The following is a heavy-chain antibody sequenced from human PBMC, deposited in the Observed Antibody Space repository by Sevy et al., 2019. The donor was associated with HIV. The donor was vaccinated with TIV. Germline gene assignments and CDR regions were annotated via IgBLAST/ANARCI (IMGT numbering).Heavy chain of an antibody. J-gene: IGHJ5*02. CDR2: INHSGST. Sequence: SETLSLTCAVYGGSFSGYYWSWIRQPPGKGLEWIGEINHSGSTNYNPSLKSRVTISVDTSKNQFSLNLSSVTAADTAVYYCARVRSMGSGSSEKTNWFDPWGQGTLVTVSS. CDR1: GGSFSGYY. V-gene: IGHV4-34*01. D-gene: IGHD3-10*01. CDR3: ARVRSMGSGSSEKTNWFDP.